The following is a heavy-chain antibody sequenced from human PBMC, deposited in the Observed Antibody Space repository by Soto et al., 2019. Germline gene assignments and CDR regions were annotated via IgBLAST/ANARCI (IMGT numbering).Heavy chain of an antibody. Sequence: PSETLSLTCAVYGGSFSGYYWSWIRQPPGKGLEWIGEINHSGSTNYNPSLKSRVTISVDTSKNQFSLKLSSVTAADTAIYYCARSGHTFAGVIWGQGILVTVSS. D-gene: IGHD3-16*01. J-gene: IGHJ4*02. CDR1: GGSFSGYY. CDR3: ARSGHTFAGVI. CDR2: INHSGST. V-gene: IGHV4-34*01.